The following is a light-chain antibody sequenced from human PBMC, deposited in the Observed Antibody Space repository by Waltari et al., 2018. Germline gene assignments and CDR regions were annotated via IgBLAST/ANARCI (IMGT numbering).Light chain of an antibody. CDR1: KSNIGGYP. Sequence: SVLPQSPSASAAPGQRVTISCSGSKSNIGGYPVNWYQQVPGAAPKILIYDENKRPSGVPDRLSASRTGTSASLASSGLQSEDEGDYFCSTWDDTLTSLVFGGGTKVTVL. J-gene: IGLJ2*01. V-gene: IGLV1-44*01. CDR2: DEN. CDR3: STWDDTLTSLV.